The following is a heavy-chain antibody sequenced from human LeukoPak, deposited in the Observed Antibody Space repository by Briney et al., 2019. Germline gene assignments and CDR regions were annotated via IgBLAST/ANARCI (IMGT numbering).Heavy chain of an antibody. J-gene: IGHJ6*02. CDR1: GGTFSSYT. CDR3: ASNPGGNSDYYYYGMDV. D-gene: IGHD4-23*01. V-gene: IGHV1-69*02. Sequence: SVKVSCKASGGTFSSYTISWVRQAPGQVLEWMGRIIPILGIANYAQKFQGRVTITADKSTSTAYMELSSLRSEDTAVYYCASNPGGNSDYYYYGMDVWGQGTTVTVSS. CDR2: IIPILGIA.